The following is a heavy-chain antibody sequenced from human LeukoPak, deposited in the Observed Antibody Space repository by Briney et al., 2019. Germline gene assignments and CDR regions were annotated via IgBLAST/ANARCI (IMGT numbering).Heavy chain of an antibody. V-gene: IGHV3-7*01. CDR3: ARSMATILWYFDY. J-gene: IGHJ4*02. CDR1: GFTFSSYW. D-gene: IGHD5-24*01. Sequence: PGGSLRLSCAASGFTFSSYWMSWVRQAPGKGLEWVANIKQDGSEKYYVDSVKGRFTISRDNAKNSLYLQMNSLRAEDTAVYYCARSMATILWYFDYWGQGTLVTVSS. CDR2: IKQDGSEK.